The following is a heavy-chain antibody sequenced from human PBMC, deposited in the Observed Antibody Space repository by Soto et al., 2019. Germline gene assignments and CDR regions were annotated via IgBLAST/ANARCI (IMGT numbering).Heavy chain of an antibody. CDR3: ARVEITGTTGGYYYYGMDV. J-gene: IGHJ6*02. V-gene: IGHV4-4*02. CDR2: IYHSGST. CDR1: GGSISSSNW. D-gene: IGHD1-7*01. Sequence: SETLSLTCAVSGGSISSSNWWSWVRQPPGKGLEWIGEIYHSGSTNYNPSLKSRVTISVDKSKNQFSLKLSSVTAADTAVYYCARVEITGTTGGYYYYGMDVWGQGTTVTVSS.